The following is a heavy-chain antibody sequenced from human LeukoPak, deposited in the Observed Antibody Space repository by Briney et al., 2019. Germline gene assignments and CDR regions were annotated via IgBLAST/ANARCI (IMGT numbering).Heavy chain of an antibody. CDR2: ISYDGRNE. D-gene: IGHD4-17*01. Sequence: GGSLRLSCAASGFTFSSYGMHWVRQAPGKGLERVAVISYDGRNEYYVDSVKGRFTISRDNSKNTLYLQMNSLRPEDTAVYYCAKELTTVTHFDYWGQGTLVTVSS. CDR3: AKELTTVTHFDY. V-gene: IGHV3-30*18. J-gene: IGHJ4*02. CDR1: GFTFSSYG.